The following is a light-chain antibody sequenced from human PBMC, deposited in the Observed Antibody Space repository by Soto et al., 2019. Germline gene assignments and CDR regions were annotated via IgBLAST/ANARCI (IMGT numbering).Light chain of an antibody. CDR1: QSLLHSTGYYY. J-gene: IGKJ2*01. CDR2: SAS. V-gene: IGKV2-28*01. CDR3: MQALETPPYT. Sequence: DIVMTQSPLSLSVTPGEPATISCRSSQSLLHSTGYYYLDWYLQKPGQSPQLLIYSASSRASGVPDRFSGSGSGTYFTLSISRVEPADVGVYYCMQALETPPYTFGQGTKLEMK.